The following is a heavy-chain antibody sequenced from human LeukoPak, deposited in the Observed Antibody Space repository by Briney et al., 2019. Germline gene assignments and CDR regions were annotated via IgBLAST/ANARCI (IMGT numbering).Heavy chain of an antibody. CDR1: GFTFSTYG. D-gene: IGHD4/OR15-4a*01. CDR2: IRNNGDNK. CDR3: ARRAGAYSHPYDY. Sequence: PGGSLRLSCAASGFTFSTYGMHWVRQAPGKGLEWVSFIRNNGDNKYYADSVRGRFTVSRDNSKNTLYLQMNSLRAEDTAVYYCARRAGAYSHPYDYWGQGTLVTVSS. V-gene: IGHV3-30*02. J-gene: IGHJ4*02.